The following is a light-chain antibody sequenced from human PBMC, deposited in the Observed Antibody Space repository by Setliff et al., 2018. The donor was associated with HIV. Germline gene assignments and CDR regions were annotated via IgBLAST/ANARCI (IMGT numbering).Light chain of an antibody. CDR1: QSILYNSNNKNF. Sequence: DIVMTQSPDFLAVSLGERATINCKSSQSILYNSNNKNFLAWYQHKSGQSPKLLVYWASIRESGVPDRFSGSGSGTNFTLTISSLQSEDVAVYYCQQYYRTPYTFGQGTKVDIK. CDR2: WAS. V-gene: IGKV4-1*01. J-gene: IGKJ2*01. CDR3: QQYYRTPYT.